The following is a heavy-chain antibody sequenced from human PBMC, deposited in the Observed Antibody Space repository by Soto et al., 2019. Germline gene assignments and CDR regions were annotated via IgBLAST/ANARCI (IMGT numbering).Heavy chain of an antibody. CDR1: GGSFSGYY. Sequence: VQLQQWGAGLLKPSETLSLTCAVYGGSFSGYYWSWIRPPPGKGLEWIVEINHSGSTNYNTSLQSRVTISLKTYKDQSFLKMSSVTAADTAWDYCASGRAGVDYWGQGTLVTVSS. CDR3: ASGRAGVDY. V-gene: IGHV4-34*01. D-gene: IGHD6-19*01. J-gene: IGHJ4*02. CDR2: INHSGST.